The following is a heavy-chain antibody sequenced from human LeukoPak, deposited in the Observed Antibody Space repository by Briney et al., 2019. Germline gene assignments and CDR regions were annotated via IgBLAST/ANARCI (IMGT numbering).Heavy chain of an antibody. D-gene: IGHD3-22*01. V-gene: IGHV3-7*01. CDR2: TKEDGSEI. CDR3: ARESLRYYQDTSGSGYYFDL. CDR1: GFTFSAYW. J-gene: IGHJ4*02. Sequence: GGSLRLSCVGSGFTFSAYWMDWVRQAPGKGLEWVATTKEDGSEIYYVDSVKGRFTISRDNAKKLVYLQLDRLRVEDTAVYYCARESLRYYQDTSGSGYYFDLWGQGTLVTVSS.